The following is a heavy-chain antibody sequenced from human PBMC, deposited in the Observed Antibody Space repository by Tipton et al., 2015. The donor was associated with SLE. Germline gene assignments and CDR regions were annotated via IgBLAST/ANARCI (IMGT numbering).Heavy chain of an antibody. J-gene: IGHJ2*01. Sequence: TLSLTCTVSGGSISSYYWSWIRQPPGKGLEWIGYIYYSGSTNYNPSLKSRVTISVDTSKNQFSLKLSSVTAADTAVYYCASPLSGLWGRGTLVTVSS. CDR3: ASPLSGL. CDR2: IYYSGST. CDR1: GGSISSYY. D-gene: IGHD3-10*01. V-gene: IGHV4-59*12.